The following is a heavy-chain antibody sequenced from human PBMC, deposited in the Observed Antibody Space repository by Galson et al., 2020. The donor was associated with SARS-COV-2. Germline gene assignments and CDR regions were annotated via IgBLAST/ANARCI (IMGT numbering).Heavy chain of an antibody. CDR1: GYTLTELS. V-gene: IGHV1-24*01. Sequence: ASVQVSCKVSGYTLTELSMHWVRQAPGKGLEWMGGFDPEDGETIYAQKFQGRVTMTEDTSTDTSYMELSSLRSEDTAVYYCATGVAAAGTPSDYYSYYGMDVWGQGTTVTVSS. CDR2: FDPEDGET. J-gene: IGHJ6*02. CDR3: ATGVAAAGTPSDYYSYYGMDV. D-gene: IGHD6-13*01.